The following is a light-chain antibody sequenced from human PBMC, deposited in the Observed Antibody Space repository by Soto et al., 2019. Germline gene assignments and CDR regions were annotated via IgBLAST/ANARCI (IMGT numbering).Light chain of an antibody. V-gene: IGKV4-1*01. J-gene: IGKJ4*01. Sequence: DIVMTQSPDSLAVSLGERATINCKSSQSVLHSSNKENYLAWYQQKQGQPPKLLIYWASTREAGVPDRFSGSGSWTDVTLTISSLQAEDVAVYYCQQYITVPLTFGGGTNVQIK. CDR3: QQYITVPLT. CDR1: QSVLHSSNKENY. CDR2: WAS.